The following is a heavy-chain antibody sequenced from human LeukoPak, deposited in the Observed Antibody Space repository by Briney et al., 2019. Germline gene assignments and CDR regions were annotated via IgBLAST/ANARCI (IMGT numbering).Heavy chain of an antibody. J-gene: IGHJ4*02. Sequence: SVKVSCKASGGTFSSYAISWAQQAPGQGLEWMGGIIPIFGTANYAQKFQGRVTITADESTSTAYMELSSLRSEDTAVYYCARLDHQLPLDYWGQGTLVTVSS. CDR1: GGTFSSYA. CDR2: IIPIFGTA. CDR3: ARLDHQLPLDY. V-gene: IGHV1-69*13. D-gene: IGHD2-2*01.